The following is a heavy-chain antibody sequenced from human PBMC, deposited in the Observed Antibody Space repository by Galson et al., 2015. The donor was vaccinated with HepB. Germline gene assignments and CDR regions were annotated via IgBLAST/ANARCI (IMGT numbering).Heavy chain of an antibody. CDR3: ARGRRDYGDHYYYYGMDV. CDR2: IIPIFGIA. Sequence: SVKVSCKASGGTFSSYAISWVRQAPGQGLEWMGGIIPIFGIANYAQKFQGRVTISADESTSTAYMELSSLRSEDTAVYYCARGRRDYGDHYYYYGMDVWGQGNPGHRLL. V-gene: IGHV1-69*13. CDR1: GGTFSSYA. J-gene: IGHJ6*02. D-gene: IGHD4-17*01.